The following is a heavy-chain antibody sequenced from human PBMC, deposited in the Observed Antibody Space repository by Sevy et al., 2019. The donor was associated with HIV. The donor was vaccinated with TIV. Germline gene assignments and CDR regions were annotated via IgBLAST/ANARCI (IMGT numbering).Heavy chain of an antibody. CDR1: GDTFSTYG. J-gene: IGHJ3*02. CDR3: AREGGVATTGDHDAFDI. V-gene: IGHV1-69*13. CDR2: IIPIFGTP. D-gene: IGHD7-27*01. Sequence: ASVKVSCKDSGDTFSTYGLSWVRQAPGQGLEWMGGIIPIFGTPNYAQMFQGRVTITADESASTAYMELSSLRSEDTALYYCAREGGVATTGDHDAFDIWGHGTLVTVSS.